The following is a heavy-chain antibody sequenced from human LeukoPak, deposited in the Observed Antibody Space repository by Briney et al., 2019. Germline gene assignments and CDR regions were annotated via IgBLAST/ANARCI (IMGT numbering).Heavy chain of an antibody. CDR1: GFTFSSYG. D-gene: IGHD2-15*01. CDR2: IRYDGSNK. J-gene: IGHJ4*02. Sequence: QPGGSLRLSCAASGFTFSSYGMHWVRQAPGKGLEWVAFIRYDGSNKYYADSVKGRFTISRDNSKNTLYLQMNRLRAEDTAVYYCAKARYCSGGSCYFLDYWGQGTLVTVSS. CDR3: AKARYCSGGSCYFLDY. V-gene: IGHV3-30*02.